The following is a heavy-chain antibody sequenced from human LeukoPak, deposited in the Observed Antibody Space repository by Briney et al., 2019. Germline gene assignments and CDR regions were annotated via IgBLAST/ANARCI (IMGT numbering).Heavy chain of an antibody. Sequence: SETLSLTCTVSGGSISSYYWSWIRQPPGKGLGWIGYIYYSGSTNYNPSLKSRVTISVDTSKNQFSLKLSSVTAADTAVYYCARGPMAAPEYFQHWGQGTLVTVSS. CDR1: GGSISSYY. CDR3: ARGPMAAPEYFQH. D-gene: IGHD6-6*01. V-gene: IGHV4-59*01. J-gene: IGHJ1*01. CDR2: IYYSGST.